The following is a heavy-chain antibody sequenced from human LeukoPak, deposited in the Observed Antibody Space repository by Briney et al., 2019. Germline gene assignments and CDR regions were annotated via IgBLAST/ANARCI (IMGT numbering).Heavy chain of an antibody. CDR2: IYSGGST. CDR1: GFTVSSNY. J-gene: IGHJ4*02. V-gene: IGHV3-53*01. D-gene: IGHD3-10*01. CDR3: ARVSAYGSRSYGYYFDY. Sequence: GGSLRLSCAASGFTVSSNYMSWVRQAPGKGLEWVSVIYSGGSTYYADSVKGRFTISRDNSKNTLYLQMNSLRAEDTAVYYCARVSAYGSRSYGYYFDYWGQGTLVTVSS.